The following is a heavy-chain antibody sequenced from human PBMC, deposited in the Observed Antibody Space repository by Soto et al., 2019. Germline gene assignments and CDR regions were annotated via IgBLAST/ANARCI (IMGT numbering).Heavy chain of an antibody. V-gene: IGHV3-23*01. CDR1: GFTSSSYA. CDR3: ARSGYYDFWSGSTPSYYFDY. J-gene: IGHJ4*02. Sequence: GGSLRLSCAAYGFTSSSYAMSWVRQAPGKGLEWVSAISGSGGSTYYADSVKGRFTISRDNSKNTLYLQMNSLRAEDTAVYYCARSGYYDFWSGSTPSYYFDYWGQGTLVTVSS. D-gene: IGHD3-3*01. CDR2: ISGSGGST.